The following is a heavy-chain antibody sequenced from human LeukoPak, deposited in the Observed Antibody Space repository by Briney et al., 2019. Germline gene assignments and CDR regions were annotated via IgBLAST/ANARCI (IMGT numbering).Heavy chain of an antibody. CDR3: ATYYYDSSGYLFYGLDY. J-gene: IGHJ4*02. CDR1: GFTFSSYE. Sequence: PGGSLRLSCAASGFTFSSYEMNWVRQAPGKGLEWVSSISSSSSYIYYADSVKGRFTISRDNAKNSLYLQMNSLRAEDTAVYYCATYYYDSSGYLFYGLDYWGQGTLVTVSS. D-gene: IGHD3-22*01. CDR2: ISSSSSYI. V-gene: IGHV3-21*01.